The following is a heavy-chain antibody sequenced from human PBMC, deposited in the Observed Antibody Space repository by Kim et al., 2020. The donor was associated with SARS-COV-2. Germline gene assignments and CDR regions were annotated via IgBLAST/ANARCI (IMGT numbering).Heavy chain of an antibody. J-gene: IGHJ4*02. CDR2: GSEK. Sequence: GSEKNYVDSVKGRFTISRDNAKNSVYVQMNSLRAEDTAVYYCARGRGLDSWGQGTLVTVSS. V-gene: IGHV3-7*01. CDR3: ARGRGLDS.